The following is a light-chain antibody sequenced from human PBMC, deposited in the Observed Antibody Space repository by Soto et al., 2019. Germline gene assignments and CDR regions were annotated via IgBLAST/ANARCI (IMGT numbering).Light chain of an antibody. CDR1: QSLLHSNGYNY. CDR2: FGS. Sequence: DLVMTQSPLSLPVTPGEPASISCRSSQSLLHSNGYNYLDWYLQKPGQSPQLLIYFGSNRASGVPDRFSGSGSGTDFTLKISRVEAEDVGVYYCLQALQTPQITFGQGTRLEIK. V-gene: IGKV2-28*01. CDR3: LQALQTPQIT. J-gene: IGKJ5*01.